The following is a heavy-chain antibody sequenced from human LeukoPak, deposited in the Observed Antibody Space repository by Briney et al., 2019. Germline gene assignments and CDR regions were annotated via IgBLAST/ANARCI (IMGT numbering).Heavy chain of an antibody. D-gene: IGHD2-15*01. V-gene: IGHV3-7*01. Sequence: GGSLRLSCAASGFSFSSYWMSWVRQAPGKGPEWVANIKQDGGEEYYVDSVKGRFTISRDNAKNSLYLQMNTLRAEDTAVYYCASSVVVVAATTFDIWGQGTMVTVSS. CDR1: GFSFSSYW. CDR3: ASSVVVVAATTFDI. CDR2: IKQDGGEE. J-gene: IGHJ3*02.